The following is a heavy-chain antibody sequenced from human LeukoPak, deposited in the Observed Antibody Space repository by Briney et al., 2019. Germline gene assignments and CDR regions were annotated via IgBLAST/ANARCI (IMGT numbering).Heavy chain of an antibody. J-gene: IGHJ1*01. V-gene: IGHV1-69*04. CDR1: GGTFSSYA. D-gene: IGHD1-26*01. Sequence: SVKVSCKASGGTFSSYAISWVRQAPGQGFEWMGRIIPILGIANYAQKFQGRVTITADKSTSTAYMELSSLRSEDTAVYYCARGLGELQRAEYFQHWGQGTLVTVSS. CDR2: IIPILGIA. CDR3: ARGLGELQRAEYFQH.